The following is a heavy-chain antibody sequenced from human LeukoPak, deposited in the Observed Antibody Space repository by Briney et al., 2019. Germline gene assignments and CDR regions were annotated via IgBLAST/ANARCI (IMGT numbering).Heavy chain of an antibody. V-gene: IGHV4-39*01. J-gene: IGHJ6*03. Sequence: SDTLSLTCTVCGGSISSSSYYWGWIRQPPGKGREWIGSIYYSGSTYYNPSLKSRVTISVDTSKNQFSLKLSSVTAEDTAVYYCARHLPATSSDYYYMDVWGKGTTVTVSS. D-gene: IGHD2-2*01. CDR1: GGSISSSSYY. CDR2: IYYSGST. CDR3: ARHLPATSSDYYYMDV.